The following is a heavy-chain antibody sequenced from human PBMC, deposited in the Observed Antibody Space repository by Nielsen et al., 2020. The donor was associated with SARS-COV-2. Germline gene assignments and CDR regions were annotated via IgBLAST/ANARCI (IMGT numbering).Heavy chain of an antibody. V-gene: IGHV1-18*01. CDR1: GYTFTSYG. CDR2: ISAYNGNT. CDR3: ARGRWDVVVVTAIPNWFDP. J-gene: IGHJ5*02. Sequence: ASVKVSCKASGYTFTSYGISWVRQAPGQGLEWMGWISAYNGNTNYAQKLQGRVTMTTDTSTSTAYMELRSLRSEDTAVYYCARGRWDVVVVTAIPNWFDPWGQGTLVTVSS. D-gene: IGHD2-21*02.